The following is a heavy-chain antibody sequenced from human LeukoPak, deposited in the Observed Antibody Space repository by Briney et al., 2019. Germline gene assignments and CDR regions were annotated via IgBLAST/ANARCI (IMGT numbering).Heavy chain of an antibody. V-gene: IGHV4-59*02. CDR3: ARGLLVGNTGYYFDY. CDR1: SGSVSGYY. D-gene: IGHD1-26*01. Sequence: SETLSLTCTISSGSVSGYYWTCIRQPPGKGLEWIGNIQSSGSTNYHPSLKSRVTLSVDTSKMQFSLKLSSVTAADTAVYYCARGLLVGNTGYYFDYWGQGTLVTVSS. CDR2: IQSSGST. J-gene: IGHJ4*02.